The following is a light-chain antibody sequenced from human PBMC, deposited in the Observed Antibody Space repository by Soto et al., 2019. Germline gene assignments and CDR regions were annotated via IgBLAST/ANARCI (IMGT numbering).Light chain of an antibody. V-gene: IGKV1-8*01. CDR1: QGISSC. CDR3: QQYYSYPPT. J-gene: IGKJ1*01. Sequence: AIRMTQSPSSFSASTGDRVTITCRASQGISSCLAWYQQKPGKAPKLLIYAASTLQSGVPSRFSGSGSGTDFTLTISCLQSEDFATYYCQQYYSYPPTFGQRTKVEIK. CDR2: AAS.